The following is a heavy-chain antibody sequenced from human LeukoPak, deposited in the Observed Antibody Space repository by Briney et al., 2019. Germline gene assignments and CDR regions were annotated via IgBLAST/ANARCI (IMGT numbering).Heavy chain of an antibody. V-gene: IGHV4-39*02. J-gene: IGHJ5*02. CDR3: ARDHGTYGDYPRWFDP. D-gene: IGHD4-17*01. CDR2: IYYSGST. Sequence: SETLSLTCTVSGGSISSSGYYWGWIRQPPGKGLEWIGSIYYSGSTYYNPSLKSRVTISLDTSENEFSLKLSSVTAADTAVYYCARDHGTYGDYPRWFDPWGQGTLVTVSS. CDR1: GGSISSSGYY.